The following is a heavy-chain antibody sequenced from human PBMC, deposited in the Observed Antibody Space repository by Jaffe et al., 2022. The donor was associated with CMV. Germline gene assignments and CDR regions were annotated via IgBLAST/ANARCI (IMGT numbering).Heavy chain of an antibody. CDR3: ARGPPNHYGDYYYGMDV. CDR1: GYTFTSYD. D-gene: IGHD4-17*01. J-gene: IGHJ6*02. V-gene: IGHV1-8*01. CDR2: MNPNSGNT. Sequence: QVQLVQSGAEVKKPGASVKVSCKASGYTFTSYDINWVRQATGQGLEWMGWMNPNSGNTGYAQKFQGRVTMTRNTSISTAYMELSSLRSEDTAVYYCARGPPNHYGDYYYGMDVWGQGTTVTVSS.